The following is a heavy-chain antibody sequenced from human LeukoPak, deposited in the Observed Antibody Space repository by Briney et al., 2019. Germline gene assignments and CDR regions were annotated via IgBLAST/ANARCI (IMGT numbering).Heavy chain of an antibody. Sequence: GSPILSCAASGFTFSSYAMSWVRQAPGKGLEWVSAISGSGGSTYYADSVKGRFTISRDNSKNTLYLQMNSLRAEDTAGYYCAGSSSWHYFDYWGQGTLVNGSS. V-gene: IGHV3-23*01. CDR1: GFTFSSYA. D-gene: IGHD6-13*01. CDR3: AGSSSWHYFDY. J-gene: IGHJ4*02. CDR2: ISGSGGST.